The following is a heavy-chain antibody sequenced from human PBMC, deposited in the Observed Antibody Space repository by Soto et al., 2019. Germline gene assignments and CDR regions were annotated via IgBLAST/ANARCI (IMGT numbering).Heavy chain of an antibody. CDR2: IIPVFGTK. CDR1: GGTFSSYT. Sequence: QVQLVQSGAEVKMPGSSVRVSCKASGGTFSSYTISWVRQAPGQGLEWMGQIIPVFGTKTYAQKFQGRVTITSDESTSTASIEVNSLKSDDTAGYYCAIDIGDYSSCDYWGQGTLVSVS. CDR3: AIDIGDYSSCDY. J-gene: IGHJ4*02. D-gene: IGHD4-17*01. V-gene: IGHV1-69*01.